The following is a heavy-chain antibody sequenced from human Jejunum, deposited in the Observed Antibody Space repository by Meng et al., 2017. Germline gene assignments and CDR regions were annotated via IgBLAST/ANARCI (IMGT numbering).Heavy chain of an antibody. Sequence: HVHLVQFGAEGKMPGASVKVSCKASGYSFTSLDVNWVRQATGQGLEWMGWMSPSKGTTGYAQKFQGRVTMTRDTSITTAYMELSSLTSDDTAVYYCARGVDAGVDYWGQGTLVTVSS. J-gene: IGHJ4*02. V-gene: IGHV1-8*01. CDR1: GYSFTSLD. D-gene: IGHD7-27*01. CDR2: MSPSKGTT. CDR3: ARGVDAGVDY.